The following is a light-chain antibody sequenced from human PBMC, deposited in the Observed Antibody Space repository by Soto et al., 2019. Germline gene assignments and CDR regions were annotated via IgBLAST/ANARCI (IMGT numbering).Light chain of an antibody. CDR2: DVT. V-gene: IGLV2-11*01. J-gene: IGLJ2*01. Sequence: QSVLTQPRSVSGSPGQSVTISCTGTSDDIAAYNYVSCYQLHPGRAPKLVIYDVTQRPSGVPDRFSGTKSGSTASLTISGLQADDDADYYCCSYAGSYTPVIFGGGTKLTVL. CDR3: CSYAGSYTPVI. CDR1: SDDIAAYNY.